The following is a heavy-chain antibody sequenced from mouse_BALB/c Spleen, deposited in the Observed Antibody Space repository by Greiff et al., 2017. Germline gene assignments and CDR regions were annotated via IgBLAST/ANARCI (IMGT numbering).Heavy chain of an antibody. V-gene: IGHV14-3*02. CDR3: ARYRRFYAMDY. J-gene: IGHJ4*01. Sequence: EVQLQESGAELVKPGASVKLSCTASGFNIKDTYMHWVKQRPEQGLEWIGRIDPANGNTKYDPKFQGKATITADTSSNTAYLQLSSLTSEDTAVYYCARYRRFYAMDYWGQGTSVTVSS. CDR2: IDPANGNT. CDR1: GFNIKDTY.